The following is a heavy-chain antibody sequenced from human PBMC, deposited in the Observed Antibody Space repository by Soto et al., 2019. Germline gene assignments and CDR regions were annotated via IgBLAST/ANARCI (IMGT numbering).Heavy chain of an antibody. CDR2: IWYDGSKK. V-gene: IGHV3-33*01. CDR3: ARDQPAHMEVAALAGPDY. Sequence: QVKLVESGGGVAQPGRSLRLSCAASGFTFSSYGMHWVRQAPGKGPERVAGIWYDGSKKYYADSVKVRFTISRDNSKNTLYLQINSLRAEDTAVYYCARDQPAHMEVAALAGPDYWGQGTLVTF. J-gene: IGHJ4*02. D-gene: IGHD2-15*01. CDR1: GFTFSSYG.